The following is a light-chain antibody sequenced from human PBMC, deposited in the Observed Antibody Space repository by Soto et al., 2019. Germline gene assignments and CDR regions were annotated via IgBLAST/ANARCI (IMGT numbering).Light chain of an antibody. CDR3: HQYETSPWT. Sequence: ESVLTQSPGTLSLSPGERATLSCRASQSVSTSYLAWYQQKPGQAPRLLIYGASSRATGIPDRFSGSGSGTDFTLTISRLEPEDFAVYYCHQYETSPWTFGQGTKVEIK. J-gene: IGKJ1*01. CDR2: GAS. CDR1: QSVSTSY. V-gene: IGKV3-20*01.